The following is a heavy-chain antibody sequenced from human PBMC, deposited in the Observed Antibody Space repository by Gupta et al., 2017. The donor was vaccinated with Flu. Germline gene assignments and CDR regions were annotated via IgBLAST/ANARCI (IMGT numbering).Heavy chain of an antibody. CDR2: INHSGST. J-gene: IGHJ2*01. CDR3: ARVRGSSGWYRYFDL. Sequence: QVQLQQWGAGLLKPSETLSLTCAVYGGSFSGYYWRWIRQPPGKGLEWIGEINHSGSTNYNPSLKSRVTISVDTSKNQFSLKLSSVTAADTAVYYCARVRGSSGWYRYFDLWGRGTLVTVSS. CDR1: GGSFSGYY. V-gene: IGHV4-34*01. D-gene: IGHD6-19*01.